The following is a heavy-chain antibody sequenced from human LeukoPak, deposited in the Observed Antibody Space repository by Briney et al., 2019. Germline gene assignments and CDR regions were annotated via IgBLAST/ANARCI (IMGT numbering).Heavy chain of an antibody. CDR1: GYTFTGYY. CDR2: INPNSGGT. V-gene: IGHV1-2*02. Sequence: GASVKVSCKASGYTFTGYYMHWVRQAPGQGLEWMGWINPNSGGTNYAQKFQGRVTMTRDTSISTAYMELSRLRSDDTAVYYCARVLDCSGGSCYSEDYWGQGTPVTVSS. CDR3: ARVLDCSGGSCYSEDY. D-gene: IGHD2-15*01. J-gene: IGHJ4*02.